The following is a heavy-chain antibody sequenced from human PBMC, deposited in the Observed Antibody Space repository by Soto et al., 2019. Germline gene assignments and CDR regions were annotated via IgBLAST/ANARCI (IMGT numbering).Heavy chain of an antibody. Sequence: SMRLPRAASGFTFMDYYTSCIHQAQRKGLEWVSYISRSSSYTNYADSVKGRFTISRDNAKNSLYLQMNSLRAEDTAVYYCARDSGYYDSSGYPDYWGQGTLVTVSS. V-gene: IGHV3-11*05. CDR1: GFTFMDYY. CDR2: ISRSSSYT. D-gene: IGHD3-22*01. J-gene: IGHJ4*02. CDR3: ARDSGYYDSSGYPDY.